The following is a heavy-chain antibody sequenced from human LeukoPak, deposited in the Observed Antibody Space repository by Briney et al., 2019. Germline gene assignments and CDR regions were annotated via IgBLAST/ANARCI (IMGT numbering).Heavy chain of an antibody. J-gene: IGHJ5*02. CDR3: SKDLTSDFGGDFDP. CDR1: GFTFSSYW. CDR2: INSDGSST. D-gene: IGHD3-10*01. Sequence: PGRSLRLSCAASGFTFSSYWVHWVRQAPGKGLVWVSHINSDGSSTSYADSVKGRFTIARDNAKNTLHLQMDSLRAEDTAVYYCSKDLTSDFGGDFDPWGQGTLVTVSS. V-gene: IGHV3-74*01.